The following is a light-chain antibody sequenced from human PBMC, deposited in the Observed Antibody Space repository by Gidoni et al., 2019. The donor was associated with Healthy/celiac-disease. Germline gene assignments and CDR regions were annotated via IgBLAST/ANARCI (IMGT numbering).Light chain of an antibody. CDR3: SSYTSSRTYVV. V-gene: IGLV2-14*01. CDR2: DVS. Sequence: SALTQPASVSGSPGPSVTISCTGTSSDVGGYNYVSWYQQHPGKAPKLMIYDVSNRPSGVSNRFSGAKSGNTASLTISGLQAEDEADYYCSSYTSSRTYVVFGGGTKLTVL. J-gene: IGLJ2*01. CDR1: SSDVGGYNY.